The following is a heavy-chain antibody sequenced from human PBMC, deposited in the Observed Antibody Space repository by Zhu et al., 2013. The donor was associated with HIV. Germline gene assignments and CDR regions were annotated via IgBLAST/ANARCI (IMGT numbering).Heavy chain of an antibody. V-gene: IGHV4-34*01. J-gene: IGHJ4*02. Sequence: QVQLQQWGAGLLKPSETLSLTCAVYGGSFSGYYWSWIRQPPGKGLEWIGEINHSGSTNYNPSLKSRVTISVDTSKNQFSLKLSSVTAADTAVYYCARGRDGYNRRNLDYWGQGTLVTVSS. D-gene: IGHD5-12*01. CDR2: INHSGST. CDR3: ARGRDGYNRRNLDY. CDR1: GGSFSGYY.